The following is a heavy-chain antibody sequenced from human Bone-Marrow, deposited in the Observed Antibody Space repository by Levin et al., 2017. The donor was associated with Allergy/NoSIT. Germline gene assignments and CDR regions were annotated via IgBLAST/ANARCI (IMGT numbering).Heavy chain of an antibody. CDR2: ISAHNGNT. CDR1: GYAFTRYG. CDR3: ARRGSFTMIRGVIETFDY. J-gene: IGHJ4*02. Sequence: ASVKVSCKASGYAFTRYGFSWVRQAPGQGLEWMGWISAHNGNTYYAETLQGRVTMTTDTSTNTTYMELRSLTTDDTAVYYCARRGSFTMIRGVIETFDYWGQGTLVTVSS. V-gene: IGHV1-18*01. D-gene: IGHD3-10*01.